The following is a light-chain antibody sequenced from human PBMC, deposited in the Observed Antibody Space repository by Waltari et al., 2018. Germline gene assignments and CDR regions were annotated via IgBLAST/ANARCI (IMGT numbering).Light chain of an antibody. CDR2: WAS. CDR1: QSVLYSSNNKNY. CDR3: QQYYSTPGYT. V-gene: IGKV4-1*01. Sequence: DIVMTQSPDSLAVSLGERATINCKSSQSVLYSSNNKNYLAWYQHKPGQPPQLLIYWASTRESGVPDRFSGSGSGTDFTLTISSLQAEDVAVYYCQQYYSTPGYTFGQGTKLEIK. J-gene: IGKJ2*01.